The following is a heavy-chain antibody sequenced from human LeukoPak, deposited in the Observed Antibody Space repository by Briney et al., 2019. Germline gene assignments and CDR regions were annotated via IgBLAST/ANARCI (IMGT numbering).Heavy chain of an antibody. CDR1: GFTVSSYV. CDR2: INHDGSHI. V-gene: IGHV3-74*01. D-gene: IGHD5-24*01. Sequence: GGSLRLSCAASGFTVSSYVMHWVRHAPGEGLVWVSRINHDGSHITYADSVKGRSTISRDNAKNTLYLQVNSLRADDTAVYYCVRDSNFKIDYWGHGTPVTVSS. J-gene: IGHJ4*01. CDR3: VRDSNFKIDY.